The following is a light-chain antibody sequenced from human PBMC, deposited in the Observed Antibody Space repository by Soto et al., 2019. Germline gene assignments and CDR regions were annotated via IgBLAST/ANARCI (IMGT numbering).Light chain of an antibody. CDR3: AAWDDRLDVCV. CDR1: SSNIGSNT. Sequence: QSVLTQPPSASGTPGQIVAISCSGSSSNIGSNTVTWYQQLPGTAPKLLIYSTSQRSSGVPGRFSGSKSGASASLSISGLXSEDEADYYCAAWDDRLDVCVSGTGTKVTVL. CDR2: STS. V-gene: IGLV1-44*01. J-gene: IGLJ1*01.